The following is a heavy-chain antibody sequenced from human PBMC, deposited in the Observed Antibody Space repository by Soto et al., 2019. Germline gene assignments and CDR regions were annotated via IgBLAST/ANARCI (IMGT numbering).Heavy chain of an antibody. J-gene: IGHJ2*01. CDR1: GFTFSSYA. V-gene: IGHV3-23*01. Sequence: GGSLRLSYAASGFTFSSYAMSWVRQAPGKGLEWVSAISGSGGSTYYADSVKGRFTISRDNSKNTLYLQMNSLRAEDTAVYYCAKDLWYYYDSSGYYPDWYFDLWGRGTLVTVSS. D-gene: IGHD3-22*01. CDR3: AKDLWYYYDSSGYYPDWYFDL. CDR2: ISGSGGST.